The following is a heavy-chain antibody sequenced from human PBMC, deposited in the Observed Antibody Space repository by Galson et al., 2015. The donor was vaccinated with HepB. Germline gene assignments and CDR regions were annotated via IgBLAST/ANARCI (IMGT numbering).Heavy chain of an antibody. J-gene: IGHJ5*02. CDR2: MSSNTGDT. Sequence: SLRLSCAASGFTFSSYAMGWVRQAPGKGLEYVSAMSSNTGDTYYADSAKGRFTISRDNSKNTLYLQMNSLRAEDTAVYYCAKRGPGYCSSTTCYKSFDPWGQGTRVTVSS. V-gene: IGHV3-23*01. CDR1: GFTFSSYA. CDR3: AKRGPGYCSSTTCYKSFDP. D-gene: IGHD2-2*02.